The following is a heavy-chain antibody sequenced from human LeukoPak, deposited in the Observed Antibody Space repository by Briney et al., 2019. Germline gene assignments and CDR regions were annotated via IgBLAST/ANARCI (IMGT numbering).Heavy chain of an antibody. CDR2: ISWDSTTI. CDR3: AKDYGNYRGFDY. CDR1: GFIFGDYM. D-gene: IGHD5-24*01. V-gene: IGHV3-43*01. J-gene: IGHJ4*02. Sequence: GGSLRLSCAVSGFIFGDYMMHWVRQAPGKGLEGVSLISWDSTTIYHADSVKGRFTISRDNSKNSLYLQMNSLRSEDTAFYYCAKDYGNYRGFDYWGQGTLVTVSS.